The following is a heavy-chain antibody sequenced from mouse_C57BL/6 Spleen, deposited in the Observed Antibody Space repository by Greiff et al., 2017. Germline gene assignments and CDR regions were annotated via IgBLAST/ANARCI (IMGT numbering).Heavy chain of an antibody. Sequence: EVMLVESGGGLVKPGGSLKLSCAASGFTFSSYTMSWVRQTPEKRLEWVATISGGGGNTYYPDSVKGRFTISRDNAKNTLYLQMSSLRSEDTALYYCARPRSTGDFDYWGQGTTLTVSS. CDR3: ARPRSTGDFDY. V-gene: IGHV5-9*01. CDR1: GFTFSSYT. CDR2: ISGGGGNT. D-gene: IGHD2-1*01. J-gene: IGHJ2*01.